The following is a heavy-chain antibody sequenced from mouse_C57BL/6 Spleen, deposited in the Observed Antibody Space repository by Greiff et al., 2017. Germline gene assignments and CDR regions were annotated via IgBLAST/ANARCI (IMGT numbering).Heavy chain of an antibody. CDR1: GFTFSSYA. J-gene: IGHJ1*03. CDR2: ISDGGSYT. V-gene: IGHV5-4*01. Sequence: EVQLVESGGGLVKPGGSLKLSCAASGFTFSSYAMSWVRQTPEKRLEWVATISDGGSYTYYPDNVKGRFTISRDNAKNNLYLQMSHLKSEDTAMYYCARDQKGYFDVRGTGTTVTVSS. CDR3: ARDQKGYFDV.